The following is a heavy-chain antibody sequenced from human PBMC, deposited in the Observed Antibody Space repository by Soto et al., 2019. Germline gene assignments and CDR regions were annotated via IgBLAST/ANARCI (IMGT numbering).Heavy chain of an antibody. D-gene: IGHD3-22*01. CDR3: GRDSKWDDTSVGMDV. Sequence: GASVKVSCKASGYSFTRYSIHWVRQAPGQSLEWMGWTNAGNGNTKYSQKFQGRVTITRDTSASTAYMELSSLRSEDTSVYYCGRDSKWDDTSVGMDVWGQGTKDTVSS. V-gene: IGHV1-3*01. J-gene: IGHJ6*02. CDR1: GYSFTRYS. CDR2: TNAGNGNT.